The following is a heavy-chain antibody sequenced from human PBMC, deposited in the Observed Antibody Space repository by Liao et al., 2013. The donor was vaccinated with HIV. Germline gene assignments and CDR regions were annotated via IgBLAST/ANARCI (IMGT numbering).Heavy chain of an antibody. V-gene: IGHV4-34*01. CDR1: GGSFSGYY. J-gene: IGHJ3*02. CDR2: INHSGST. D-gene: IGHD1-14*01. Sequence: QVQLQQWGAGLLKPSETLSLTCAVYGGSFSGYYWSWIRQPPGKGLEWIGEINHSGSTNYNPSLKSRVTISVDTSKNQFSLKLSSVTAADTAVYYCARGRWYQRKVFDIWGQGDNGHRLF. CDR3: ARGRWYQRKVFDI.